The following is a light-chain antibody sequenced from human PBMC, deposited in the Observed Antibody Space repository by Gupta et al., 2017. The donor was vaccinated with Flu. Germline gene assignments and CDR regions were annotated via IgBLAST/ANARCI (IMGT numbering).Light chain of an antibody. CDR1: SNDVGSSNR. J-gene: IGLJ1*01. CDR3: SSHAGRVTWV. V-gene: IGLV2-11*01. Sequence: QSAPTQPRSVSGSPGQSVTISCTVTSNDVGSSNRVSWYEQRPDKAPKLILYDVTERPSGVPDRFSGSKSGNTASLTISGLQADDEADYCCSSHAGRVTWVFGTGTTVTVL. CDR2: DVT.